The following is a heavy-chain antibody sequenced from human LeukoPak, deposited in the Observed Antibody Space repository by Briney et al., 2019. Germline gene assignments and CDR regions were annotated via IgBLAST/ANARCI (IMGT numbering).Heavy chain of an antibody. CDR3: AKAPVTSCRGAFCYPFDY. D-gene: IGHD2-15*01. V-gene: IGHV3-23*01. Sequence: PGGSLRLSCATSGFSFSSYAMSWVRQAPGKGLEWVSAMSSSDDGRYYAASVRGRFTISRDTSRSTLYLQMNSLRAEAAAVYYCAKAPVTSCRGAFCYPFDYWGQGTLVTVSS. CDR1: GFSFSSYA. J-gene: IGHJ4*02. CDR2: MSSSDDGR.